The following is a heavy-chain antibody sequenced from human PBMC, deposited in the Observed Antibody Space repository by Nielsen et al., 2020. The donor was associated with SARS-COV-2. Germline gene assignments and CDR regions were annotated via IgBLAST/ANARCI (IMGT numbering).Heavy chain of an antibody. Sequence: GESLKISCKGSGYSFTSYWIGWVRQMPGKGLEWMGIIYPGDSDTRYSPSFQGQVTISADKSISTAYLQWSSLKASDTAMYYCARLGCSSTSCYSPYYYYGMDVWGQGTTATVSS. V-gene: IGHV5-51*01. CDR2: IYPGDSDT. D-gene: IGHD2-2*01. CDR1: GYSFTSYW. CDR3: ARLGCSSTSCYSPYYYYGMDV. J-gene: IGHJ6*02.